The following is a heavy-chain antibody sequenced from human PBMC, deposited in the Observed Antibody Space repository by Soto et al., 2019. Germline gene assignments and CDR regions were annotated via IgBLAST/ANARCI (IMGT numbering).Heavy chain of an antibody. CDR2: IYYSGST. D-gene: IGHD3-10*01. CDR1: GGSISSGGYY. V-gene: IGHV4-31*03. J-gene: IGHJ5*02. Sequence: QVQLQESGPGLVKPSQTLSLTCTVSGGSISSGGYYWSWIRQHPEKGLEWIGYIYYSGSTYYNPSLKSRVTISVDTSKNQFSLKLSSVTAADTAVYYCAREGYYGSGSYRWFDPWGQGTLVTVSS. CDR3: AREGYYGSGSYRWFDP.